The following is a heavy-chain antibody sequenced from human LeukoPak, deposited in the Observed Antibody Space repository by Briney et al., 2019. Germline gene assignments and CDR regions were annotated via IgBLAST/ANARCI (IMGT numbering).Heavy chain of an antibody. D-gene: IGHD1-26*01. Sequence: ASVKVSCKASGYTFSGDYLHWIRQAPGQGLEWMGRIKCNSEDMNTRYAQKFQGRVTMTWDTSISAVYMELIRLTSDDTAVYYCAREPNEIIREFDSWGQGTLVTVTS. CDR1: GYTFSGDY. CDR2: IKCNSEDMNT. V-gene: IGHV1-2*06. CDR3: AREPNEIIREFDS. J-gene: IGHJ4*02.